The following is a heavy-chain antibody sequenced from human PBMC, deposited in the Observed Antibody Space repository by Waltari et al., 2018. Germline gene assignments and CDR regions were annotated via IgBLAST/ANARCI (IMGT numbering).Heavy chain of an antibody. Sequence: QVQLQESGPGLVKPSETLSLTCAVSGYSISSGYYWGWIRQPPGKGLEWIGSIYHSGSTDYNPSLKSRVTISVDTSKNQFSLKLSSVTAADTAVYYCARISSGWSLLDYWGQGTLVTVSS. CDR3: ARISSGWSLLDY. D-gene: IGHD6-19*01. J-gene: IGHJ4*02. CDR1: GYSISSGYY. V-gene: IGHV4-38-2*01. CDR2: IYHSGST.